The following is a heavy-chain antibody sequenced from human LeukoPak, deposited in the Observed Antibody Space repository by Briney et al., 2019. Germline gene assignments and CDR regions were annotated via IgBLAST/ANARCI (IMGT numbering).Heavy chain of an antibody. D-gene: IGHD1-1*01. CDR3: AKVKALDAVASYFDY. V-gene: IGHV3-23*01. CDR2: ISSSGDNT. Sequence: GSLRLSCAASGFVFSTYAMGWVRQAPGKGLEWVSAISSSGDNTYYADSVKGQFTISRDNSKNTLDLQMNSLRAEDTAMYHCAKVKALDAVASYFDYWGQGTQVSDSS. J-gene: IGHJ4*02. CDR1: GFVFSTYA.